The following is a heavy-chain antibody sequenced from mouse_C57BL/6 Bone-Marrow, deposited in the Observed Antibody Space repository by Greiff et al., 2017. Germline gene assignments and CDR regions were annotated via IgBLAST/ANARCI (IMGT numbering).Heavy chain of an antibody. J-gene: IGHJ2*01. CDR1: GYTFTSYW. V-gene: IGHV1-61*01. CDR3: ARDYYGSSVDY. Sequence: QVQLQQPGAELVRPGSSVKLSCKASGYTFTSYWMDWVKQRPGQGLEWIGNIYPSDSETHYNQKFKDKATLTVDKSSSTAYMQLSSLTSEDSAVYYCARDYYGSSVDYWGKGTTLTVSS. D-gene: IGHD1-1*01. CDR2: IYPSDSET.